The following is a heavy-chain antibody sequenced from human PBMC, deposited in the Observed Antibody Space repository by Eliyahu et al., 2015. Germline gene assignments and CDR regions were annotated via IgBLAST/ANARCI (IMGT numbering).Heavy chain of an antibody. V-gene: IGHV3-23*01. CDR1: GFXFSXYS. Sequence: EVQLLESGGGLVQPGGSLRLSCVGSGFXFSXYSMTWVRQAPGEGLGWVSGISDSGANTYYADSVKGRFTISRDNSKSTLYLQMNSLRAEDTAVYFCAKDFGPYCSPTNCYIDTWGQGTLVTVSS. J-gene: IGHJ4*02. D-gene: IGHD2-2*01. CDR3: AKDFGPYCSPTNCYIDT. CDR2: ISDSGANT.